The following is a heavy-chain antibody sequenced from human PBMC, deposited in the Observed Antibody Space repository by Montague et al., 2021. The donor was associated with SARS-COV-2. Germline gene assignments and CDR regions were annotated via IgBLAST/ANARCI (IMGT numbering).Heavy chain of an antibody. CDR3: ARDLPPARPRNPF. CDR1: GGPISSYY. CDR2: IYSSGST. V-gene: IGHV4-59*01. Sequence: SETLSLTCTVSGGPISSYYWSWIRQPPGKGLEWIGYIYSSGSTNYNPSLKSRVTISVDTSKNQFSLRLSSVTAADTAVYYCARDLPPARPRNPFWGQGTLVTVSS. D-gene: IGHD2-2*02. J-gene: IGHJ4*02.